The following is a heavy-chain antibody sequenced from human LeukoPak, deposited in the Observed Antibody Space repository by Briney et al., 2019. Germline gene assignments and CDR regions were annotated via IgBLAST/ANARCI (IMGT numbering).Heavy chain of an antibody. D-gene: IGHD3-10*01. CDR2: ISYDGSNK. CDR1: GFTFSNYG. CDR3: ARDRVSGSGSIDY. Sequence: GGSLRLSCTASGFTFSNYGMHWVRQAPGKGLEWVAVISYDGSNKYYADSVKGRFTISRDNAKNSLYLQMNSLRVEDTAVYYCARDRVSGSGSIDYWGQGTLVTVSS. V-gene: IGHV3-33*05. J-gene: IGHJ4*02.